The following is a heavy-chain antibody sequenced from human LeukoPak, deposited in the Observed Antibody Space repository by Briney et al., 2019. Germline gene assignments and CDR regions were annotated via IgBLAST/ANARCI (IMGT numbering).Heavy chain of an antibody. CDR2: MHSTGTT. J-gene: IGHJ4*02. CDR3: AREVLGTASAFDY. D-gene: IGHD1-1*01. V-gene: IGHV3-53*01. CDR1: GFTVNTNY. Sequence: GGSLRLSCAASGFTVNTNYMSWVRQAPGKGLEWVSIMHSTGTTYYADSVKGRFTIFRDNAKNSLSLQMNSLRADDTAVYYCAREVLGTASAFDYWGQGTLVTVSS.